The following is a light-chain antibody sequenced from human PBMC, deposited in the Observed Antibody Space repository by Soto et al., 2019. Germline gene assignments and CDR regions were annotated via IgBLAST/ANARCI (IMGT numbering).Light chain of an antibody. CDR1: QSVSSSD. CDR2: GAS. V-gene: IGKV3-20*01. CDR3: QHDGSSRT. J-gene: IGKJ1*01. Sequence: EIVLTQSPGTLSLSPGERATLSCRASQSVSSSDLAWYQHRPGQVPNLLIYGASNRASGIPDRFSGSGSGTGFTITISELQPEDFAVYYCQHDGSSRTFGQGTKVEF.